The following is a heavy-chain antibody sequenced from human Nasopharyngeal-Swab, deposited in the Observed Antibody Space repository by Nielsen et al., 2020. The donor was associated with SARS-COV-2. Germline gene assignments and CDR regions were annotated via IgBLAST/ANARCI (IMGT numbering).Heavy chain of an antibody. CDR1: GFTFSSYG. CDR2: ISYDGSNK. V-gene: IGHV3-30*18. Sequence: GESLKISCAASGFTFSSYGMHWVRQAPGKGPEWVAVISYDGSNKYYADSVKGRFTISRDNSKNTLYLQMNSLRAEDTAVYYCAKLILYCSGGSCSFDYWGQGTLVTVSS. CDR3: AKLILYCSGGSCSFDY. J-gene: IGHJ4*02. D-gene: IGHD2-15*01.